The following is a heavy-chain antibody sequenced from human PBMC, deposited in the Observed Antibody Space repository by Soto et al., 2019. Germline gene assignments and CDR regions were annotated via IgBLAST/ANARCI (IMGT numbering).Heavy chain of an antibody. V-gene: IGHV3-23*01. Sequence: EVQLLESGGDLVQPGGSLRLSCAASGLTFSSYAMSWVRQAPGKGLEWVSAISGSGGNAYYADSVRGRFTISRDNSKNTLYLQMDSLRAEYTALYYCARDPTVTTHNFDCWGQGTLVTVSS. J-gene: IGHJ4*02. D-gene: IGHD1-7*01. CDR2: ISGSGGNA. CDR3: ARDPTVTTHNFDC. CDR1: GLTFSSYA.